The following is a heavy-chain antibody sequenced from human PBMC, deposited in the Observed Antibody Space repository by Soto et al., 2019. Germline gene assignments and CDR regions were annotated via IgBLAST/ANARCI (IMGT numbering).Heavy chain of an antibody. CDR3: ARDWGQKTGYSSSWYEWGWFDP. J-gene: IGHJ5*02. D-gene: IGHD6-13*01. V-gene: IGHV3-33*01. Sequence: GGSLRLSCAASGFTFSSYGMHWVRQAPGKGLEWVAVIWYDGSNKCYADSVKGRFTTSRDNSKNTLYLQMNSLRAEDTAVYYCARDWGQKTGYSSSWYEWGWFDPWGQGTLVTVSS. CDR2: IWYDGSNK. CDR1: GFTFSSYG.